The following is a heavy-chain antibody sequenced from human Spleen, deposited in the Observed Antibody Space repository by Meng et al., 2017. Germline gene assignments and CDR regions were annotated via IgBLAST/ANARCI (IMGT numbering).Heavy chain of an antibody. V-gene: IGHV1-69*06. CDR2: IIAAFGAT. D-gene: IGHD4-23*01. Sequence: SVKVSCKTSGGTFTTYAISWVRQAPGQGLEWMGGIIAAFGATNYAQKFQGRVTITADKSTSTAYMELNMLTSDDTAVYYCARSPVVTPWYYYGMDVWGQGTTVTVSS. CDR1: GGTFTTYA. J-gene: IGHJ6*02. CDR3: ARSPVVTPWYYYGMDV.